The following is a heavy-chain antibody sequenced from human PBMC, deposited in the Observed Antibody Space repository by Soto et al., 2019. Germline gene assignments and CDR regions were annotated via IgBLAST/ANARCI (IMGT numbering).Heavy chain of an antibody. Sequence: GGSLRLSCAASGFTVSTNYMSWVRQAPGKGLEWVSAIYSGGRTYYADSVKGRFTISRDNSKNTLYLQMNSLRAEDTAVYYCARDGTSGWHHDYWGQGTLVTVSS. J-gene: IGHJ4*02. V-gene: IGHV3-66*01. CDR1: GFTVSTNY. CDR2: IYSGGRT. D-gene: IGHD6-19*01. CDR3: ARDGTSGWHHDY.